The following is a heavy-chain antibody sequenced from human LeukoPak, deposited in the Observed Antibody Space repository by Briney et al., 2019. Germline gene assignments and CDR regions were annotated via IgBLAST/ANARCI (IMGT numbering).Heavy chain of an antibody. CDR1: GGSISGYY. D-gene: IGHD3-10*01. CDR3: ARHPGGYMDV. Sequence: SETLSLTCTVSGGSISGYYWSWIRQPPGKGLEWIGYIYYSGTTSYNPSLKSRVTISVDTSKNQFSLKLSSVTAADTAVYYCARHPGGYMDVWGKGTTVTISS. J-gene: IGHJ6*03. CDR2: IYYSGTT. V-gene: IGHV4-59*08.